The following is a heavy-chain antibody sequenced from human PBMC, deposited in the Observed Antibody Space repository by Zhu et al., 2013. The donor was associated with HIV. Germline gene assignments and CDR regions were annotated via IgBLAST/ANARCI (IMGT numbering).Heavy chain of an antibody. CDR2: INSNNGET. CDR3: GRAVDFVLHPHDYGDSSRVHGIDS. CDR1: GYIFSDYY. J-gene: IGHJ4*02. D-gene: IGHD4-17*01. Sequence: QVQLVQSGAEVKKPGASLKVSCKASGYIFSDYYIHWVRQAPGQGLEWMGCINSNNGETDSAQKFQGRVTMTRDTSTSTAHMEFSSLRSDDTAVYYCGRAVDFVLHPHDYGDSSRVHGIDSWGQGTQVTVSS. V-gene: IGHV1-2*02.